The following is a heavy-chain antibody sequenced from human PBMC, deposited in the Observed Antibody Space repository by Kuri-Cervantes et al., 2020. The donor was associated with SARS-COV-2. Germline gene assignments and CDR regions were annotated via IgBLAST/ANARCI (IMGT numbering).Heavy chain of an antibody. CDR2: INHSGGT. CDR3: ARGLRGVVPAAITVDY. Sequence: SETLSLTCAVYGGSFSGYYWSWIRQPPGKGLEWIGEINHSGGTNYNPSLKSRVTISVDTSKNQFSLKLSSVTAADTAVYYCARGLRGVVPAAITVDYWGQGTLVTVSS. J-gene: IGHJ4*02. V-gene: IGHV4-34*01. CDR1: GGSFSGYY. D-gene: IGHD2-2*01.